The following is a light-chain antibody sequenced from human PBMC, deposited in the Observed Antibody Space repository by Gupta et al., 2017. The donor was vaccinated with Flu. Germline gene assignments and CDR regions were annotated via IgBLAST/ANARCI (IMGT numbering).Light chain of an antibody. V-gene: IGLV2-23*01. Sequence: SITIACTGTSSDVGTSTFVSWYQHQPGKAPKLLIYEDTERPSGISDRFSGSKSGNTASLTISGLQAEDEADFYCCSYAGTTTFVFGTGTKVTVL. CDR1: SSDVGTSTF. CDR3: CSYAGTTTFV. CDR2: EDT. J-gene: IGLJ1*01.